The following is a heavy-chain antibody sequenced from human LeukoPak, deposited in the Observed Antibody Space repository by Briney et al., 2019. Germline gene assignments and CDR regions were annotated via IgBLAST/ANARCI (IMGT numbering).Heavy chain of an antibody. CDR2: INPNSGGT. D-gene: IGHD6-13*01. J-gene: IGHJ6*02. V-gene: IGHV1-2*02. CDR3: ARDQVAAADYYYYGMDV. CDR1: VYTLTDYY. Sequence: ASVKVSCKASVYTLTDYYMLWVRQAPGHRLEWMGWINPNSGGTNYAQKFQGRGTMTRDTSISTAYMELSRLRSDDTAVYYCARDQVAAADYYYYGMDVWGQGTTVTVSS.